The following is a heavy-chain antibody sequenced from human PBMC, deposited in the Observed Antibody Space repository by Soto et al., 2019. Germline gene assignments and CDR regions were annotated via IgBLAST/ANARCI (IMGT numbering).Heavy chain of an antibody. CDR2: IFSNDEK. Sequence: SGPTLVNPTETLTLTCTVSGFSLSNARMGVSWIRQPPGKALEWLAHIFSNDEKSYSTSLKSRLTISKDTSKSQVVLTMTNMDPVDPATYSCALIVVVPAAIRHSWFDPWGQGTLVTVSS. V-gene: IGHV2-26*01. CDR1: GFSLSNARMG. D-gene: IGHD2-2*02. J-gene: IGHJ5*02. CDR3: ALIVVVPAAIRHSWFDP.